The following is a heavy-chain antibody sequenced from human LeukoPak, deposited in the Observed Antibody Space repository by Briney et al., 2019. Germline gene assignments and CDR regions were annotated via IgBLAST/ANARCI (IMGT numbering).Heavy chain of an antibody. D-gene: IGHD2-2*01. CDR3: GRWNCGTTSCCGGVDP. V-gene: IGHV4-39*07. CDR2: IFYSGIT. CDR1: GDSISSSSYQ. J-gene: IGHJ5*02. Sequence: SETLSLTCTVSGDSISSSSYQWTWIRQSPGEGLEWIASIFYSGITYYKPSLKSRVTISMDPSKNQFSLKLTSVTAADTAVYYCGRWNCGTTSCCGGVDPWGQGTLVTVSA.